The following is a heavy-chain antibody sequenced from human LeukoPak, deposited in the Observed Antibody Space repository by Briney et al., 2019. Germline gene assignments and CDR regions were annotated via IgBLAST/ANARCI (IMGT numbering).Heavy chain of an antibody. V-gene: IGHV3-53*01. J-gene: IGHJ4*02. CDR1: GFTVSSNY. Sequence: GGSLRLSCAASGFTVSSNYMSWVRQAPGKGLEWVSVIYSGGSTYYADSVKGRFTISRDNSKNTLYLQMNSLRAEDTAVYYCARDFSDYYDSGAENYWGQGTLVTVSS. CDR2: IYSGGST. D-gene: IGHD3-22*01. CDR3: ARDFSDYYDSGAENY.